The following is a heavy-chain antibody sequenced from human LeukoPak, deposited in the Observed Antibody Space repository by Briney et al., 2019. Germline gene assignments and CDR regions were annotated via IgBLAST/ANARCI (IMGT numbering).Heavy chain of an antibody. Sequence: ASVKVSCKASGYTFTGYYMHWVRQAPGQGLEWMGRINPNSDGTNYAQKFQGRVTMTRDTSISTAYMELSRLRSDDTAVYYCARVELGSGDGYGDYWGQGTLVTVSS. CDR3: ARVELGSGDGYGDY. J-gene: IGHJ4*02. V-gene: IGHV1-2*02. D-gene: IGHD5-24*01. CDR2: INPNSDGT. CDR1: GYTFTGYY.